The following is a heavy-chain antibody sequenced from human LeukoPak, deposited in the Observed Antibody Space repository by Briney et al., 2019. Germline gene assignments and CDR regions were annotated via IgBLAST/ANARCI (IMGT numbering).Heavy chain of an antibody. J-gene: IGHJ4*02. CDR3: AKEAYYDSSGYYYRPRNFDY. CDR1: GLTFSSDA. V-gene: IGHV3-23*01. Sequence: RGSLRPSCAASGLTFSSDAMSWVRQAPGKGLEWVSAISVSVGSTYYADSVKGRFTISRDNSKNTLYLQMNSLRAEDTAVYYCAKEAYYDSSGYYYRPRNFDYWGQGTLVTVSS. CDR2: ISVSVGST. D-gene: IGHD3-22*01.